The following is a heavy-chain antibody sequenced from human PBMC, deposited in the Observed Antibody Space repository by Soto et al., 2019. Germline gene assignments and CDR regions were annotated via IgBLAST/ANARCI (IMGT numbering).Heavy chain of an antibody. J-gene: IGHJ4*02. CDR2: ISGNSGKT. D-gene: IGHD2-21*02. CDR3: ALPSCGGDCYSPFDY. Sequence: EVQLLESGGGFVQPGGSLRLSCTASGVGLSTYAISRVRQAPGKGLEWVSVISGNSGKTDYADSVKGRFSISRDKSENTVYLQMNRLRAEDTAVYYCALPSCGGDCYSPFDYWGQGTLVTVSS. CDR1: GVGLSTYA. V-gene: IGHV3-23*01.